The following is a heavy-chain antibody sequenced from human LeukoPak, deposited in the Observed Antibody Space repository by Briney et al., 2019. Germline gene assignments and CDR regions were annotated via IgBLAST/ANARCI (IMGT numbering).Heavy chain of an antibody. D-gene: IGHD2-15*01. CDR1: GGSISSGSYY. J-gene: IGHJ5*02. CDR3: ARDPGAAFNWFDP. V-gene: IGHV4-61*02. CDR2: IYTSGST. Sequence: TSETLSLTCTVSGGSISSGSYYWSWIRQPAGKGLEWIGRIYTSGSTNYNPSLKSRVTISVDTSKNQFSPKLSSVTAADTAVYYCARDPGAAFNWFDPWGQGTLVTVSS.